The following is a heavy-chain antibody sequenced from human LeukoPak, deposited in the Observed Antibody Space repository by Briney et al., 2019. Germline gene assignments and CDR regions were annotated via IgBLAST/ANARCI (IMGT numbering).Heavy chain of an antibody. CDR3: TSGETVVIRNDASDI. Sequence: GGSLRLSCAAAALTISDSAIQRDRQASGKGLEGVGRIRSKGDGHATAYAASVQGRTALSRDDSKNTAYLQINSMETDDTAVYYCTSGETVVIRNDASDIWGQGTMVTVSS. V-gene: IGHV3-73*01. D-gene: IGHD4-23*01. J-gene: IGHJ3*02. CDR1: ALTISDSA. CDR2: IRSKGDGHAT.